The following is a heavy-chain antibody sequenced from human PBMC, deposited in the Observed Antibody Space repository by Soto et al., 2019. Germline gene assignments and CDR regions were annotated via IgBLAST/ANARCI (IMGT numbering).Heavy chain of an antibody. CDR2: INAEGNT. V-gene: IGHV3-74*01. CDR1: GFTFSPYW. Sequence: EVQLVESGGGLVQPGGSLRLSCAASGFTFSPYWMHWVRQTPGKGLVWVSRINAEGNTIYADSVKGRFTITREKAKNMLYLQMTSLRAEDTAVYFCARGSKTAFDPWGQGTLVTVSS. CDR3: ARGSKTAFDP. J-gene: IGHJ5*02. D-gene: IGHD2-21*02.